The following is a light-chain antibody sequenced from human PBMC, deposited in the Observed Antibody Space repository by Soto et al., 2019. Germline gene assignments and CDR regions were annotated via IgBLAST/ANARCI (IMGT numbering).Light chain of an antibody. Sequence: DIVLTQSPGTLCLSPGERATLSSRASQSVTSSYLTWYQQKPGQGPRLLIYGASSRATDIPDRFSGSGSGTDFTLTISRLEPEDFAVYYCQQYARSPLTFGGGTKVEIK. CDR3: QQYARSPLT. J-gene: IGKJ4*01. CDR1: QSVTSSY. V-gene: IGKV3-20*01. CDR2: GAS.